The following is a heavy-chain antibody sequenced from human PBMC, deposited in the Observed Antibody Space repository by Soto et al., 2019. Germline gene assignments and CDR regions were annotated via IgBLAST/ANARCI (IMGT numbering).Heavy chain of an antibody. J-gene: IGHJ4*02. Sequence: QVQLRQWGAGLLKPSETLSLTCAVFGGSFSDYYWTWIRQPPGKGLEWIGEINHSGTTSYNPSLKSRPTISVDTSNNQFSLKLSSVTAAATAVYYCARKPIYHFFAGYYSVDYWGQGTLVTVSS. CDR3: ARKPIYHFFAGYYSVDY. D-gene: IGHD3-9*01. CDR2: INHSGTT. CDR1: GGSFSDYY. V-gene: IGHV4-34*01.